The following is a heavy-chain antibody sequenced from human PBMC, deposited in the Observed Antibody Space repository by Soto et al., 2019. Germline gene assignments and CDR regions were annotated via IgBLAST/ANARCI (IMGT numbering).Heavy chain of an antibody. V-gene: IGHV3-21*01. J-gene: IGHJ4*02. CDR1: GFTFSSYS. Sequence: EVQLVESGGGLVKPGGSLRLSCAASGFTFSSYSMNWVRQAPGKGLEWVSSISSSSSYIYYADPVKGRFTISRDNAKNSLYLQMNSLRAEDTAVYYCARDVYSSSRYFDYWGQGTLVTVSS. CDR3: ARDVYSSSRYFDY. CDR2: ISSSSSYI. D-gene: IGHD6-6*01.